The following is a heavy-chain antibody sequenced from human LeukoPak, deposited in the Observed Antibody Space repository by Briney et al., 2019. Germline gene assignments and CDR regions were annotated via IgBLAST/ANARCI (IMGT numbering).Heavy chain of an antibody. CDR1: GYSISSGYY. CDR2: IYHSGST. V-gene: IGHV4-38-2*02. Sequence: SETLSLTCTVSGYSISSGYYWGWIRQPPGKGLEWIGSIYHSGSTYYNPSLKSRVTISVDTSKNQFSLKLSSVTAADTAVYYCARSWVWFGESFHFDYWGQGTLVTVSS. CDR3: ARSWVWFGESFHFDY. D-gene: IGHD3-10*01. J-gene: IGHJ4*02.